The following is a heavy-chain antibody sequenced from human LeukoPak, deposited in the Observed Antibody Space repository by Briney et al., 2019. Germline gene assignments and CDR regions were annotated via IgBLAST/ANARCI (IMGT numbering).Heavy chain of an antibody. CDR2: IRYDGSNK. CDR1: GFTVSNNY. D-gene: IGHD1-1*01. V-gene: IGHV3-30*02. CDR3: AKDPTRGHNWNDRGTPDY. J-gene: IGHJ4*02. Sequence: GGSLRLSCAASGFTVSNNYLGWVRQAPGKGLEWVAFIRYDGSNKYYADSVKGRFTISRDNSKNTLYLQMNSLRAEDTAVYYCAKDPTRGHNWNDRGTPDYWGQGTLVTVSS.